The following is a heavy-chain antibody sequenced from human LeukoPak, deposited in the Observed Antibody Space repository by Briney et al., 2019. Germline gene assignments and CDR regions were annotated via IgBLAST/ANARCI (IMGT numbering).Heavy chain of an antibody. CDR3: ARGSRVTMVQVDY. CDR1: GFTVSSNY. Sequence: GGSLRLSCAASGFTVSSNYMSWVRQAPGKGLEWVSVIYSGGSTYYADSVKGRFTISRDNSKNTLYLQMNSLRAEDTAVYYCARGSRVTMVQVDYWGQGTLVTVSS. V-gene: IGHV3-66*01. CDR2: IYSGGST. D-gene: IGHD3-10*01. J-gene: IGHJ4*02.